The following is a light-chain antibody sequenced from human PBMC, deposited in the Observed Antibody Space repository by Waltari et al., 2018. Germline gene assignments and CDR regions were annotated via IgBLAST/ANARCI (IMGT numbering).Light chain of an antibody. Sequence: DTQLSQFPSTLAASVGDRVTITCRAREAINKWLAWYQQKPGKAPKVLIYDAATLQSGVPSRFSGSGSGTECTRTIDSLQPDDFATYYCQQYNRFSPFGQGTNVEVK. J-gene: IGKJ1*01. V-gene: IGKV1-5*01. CDR2: DAA. CDR1: EAINKW. CDR3: QQYNRFSP.